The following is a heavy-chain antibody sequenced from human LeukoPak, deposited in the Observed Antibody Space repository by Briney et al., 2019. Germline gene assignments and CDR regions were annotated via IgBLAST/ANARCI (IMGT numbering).Heavy chain of an antibody. V-gene: IGHV1-18*04. CDR1: GYTFTAYY. Sequence: ASVQVSCKASGYTFTAYYIHWVRQAPGQGLEWMGWISAYNGNTNYAQKLQGRVTMTTDTSTSTAYMELRSLRSDDTAVYYCARELGWPIAVAAPPDYWGQGTLVTVSS. CDR2: ISAYNGNT. J-gene: IGHJ4*02. D-gene: IGHD6-19*01. CDR3: ARELGWPIAVAAPPDY.